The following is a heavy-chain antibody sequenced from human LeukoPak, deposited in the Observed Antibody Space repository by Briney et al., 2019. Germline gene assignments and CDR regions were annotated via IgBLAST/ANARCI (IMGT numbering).Heavy chain of an antibody. Sequence: GGSLRLSCVASGLTFSNSAMTWVRQGPGKGLEWVSSISGETNNTYYSDSVKGRFTVSRDNSKNTVFLQMNDVTIEDTAIYYCAKRYSDGGFDPWGQGTLVTVSS. CDR1: GLTFSNSA. V-gene: IGHV3-23*01. CDR3: AKRYSDGGFDP. D-gene: IGHD3-10*01. J-gene: IGHJ5*02. CDR2: ISGETNNT.